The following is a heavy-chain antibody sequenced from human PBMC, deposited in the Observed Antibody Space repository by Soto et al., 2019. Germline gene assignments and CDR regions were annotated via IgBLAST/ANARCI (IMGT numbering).Heavy chain of an antibody. Sequence: ASVKVSCKASGYTFTSYGISWVRQAPGQGLEWMGIINPSGGSTSYAQKFQDRVTMTRDTSTSTVYMELSSLRSEDTAVYYCARGDSSSSIYYYYYGMDVWGQGTTVTVSS. D-gene: IGHD6-6*01. CDR3: ARGDSSSSIYYYYYGMDV. V-gene: IGHV1-46*01. J-gene: IGHJ6*02. CDR1: GYTFTSYG. CDR2: INPSGGST.